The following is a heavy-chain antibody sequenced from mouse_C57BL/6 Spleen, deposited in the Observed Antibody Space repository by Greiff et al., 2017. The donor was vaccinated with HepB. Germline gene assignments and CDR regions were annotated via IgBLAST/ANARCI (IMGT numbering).Heavy chain of an antibody. J-gene: IGHJ4*01. V-gene: IGHV1-26*01. CDR3: ARGYYGSDAMDY. CDR1: GYTFTDYY. Sequence: VQLQQPGPELVKPGASVKISCKASGYTFTDYYMNWVKQSHGKSLEWIGDINPNNGGTSYNQKFKGKATLTVDKYSSTAYMELRSLTSEDSAVYYCARGYYGSDAMDYWGQGTSVTVSS. D-gene: IGHD1-1*01. CDR2: INPNNGGT.